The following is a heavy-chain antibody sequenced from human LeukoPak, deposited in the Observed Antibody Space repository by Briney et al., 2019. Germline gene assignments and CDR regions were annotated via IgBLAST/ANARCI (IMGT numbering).Heavy chain of an antibody. D-gene: IGHD5-18*01. J-gene: IGHJ4*02. V-gene: IGHV3-30-3*01. Sequence: GGSLRLSCAASGFTFSNYAMHWVRQAPGKGLEWVAVISYDGSNKYYADSVKGRFTISRDNSKNTLYLQMNSLRAEDTAVYYCARGRGYSYGLVDYWGQGTLVTVSS. CDR3: ARGRGYSYGLVDY. CDR2: ISYDGSNK. CDR1: GFTFSNYA.